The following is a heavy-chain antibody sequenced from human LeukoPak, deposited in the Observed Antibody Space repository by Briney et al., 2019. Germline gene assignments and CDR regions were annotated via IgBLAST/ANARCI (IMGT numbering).Heavy chain of an antibody. CDR2: ISGSGGST. CDR1: GFTFSSYG. V-gene: IGHV3-23*01. CDR3: ARDRRVQLWSPAGFDY. D-gene: IGHD5-18*01. J-gene: IGHJ4*02. Sequence: PGGTLRLSCAASGFTFSSYGMIWVRQAPGKGLEWVSAISGSGGSTYYADSVKGRFTISRDNSKNTLYLQMNSLRAEDTAVYYCARDRRVQLWSPAGFDYWGQGTLVTVSS.